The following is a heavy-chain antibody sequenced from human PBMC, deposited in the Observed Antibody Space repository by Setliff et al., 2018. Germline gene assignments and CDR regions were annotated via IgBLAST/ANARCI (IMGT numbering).Heavy chain of an antibody. Sequence: LSLTCTVPGGSISSNYWSWVRQPPGKGLEWIGYIYTSGSTNYNPSLKSRGTISVDTSRNQFSLKLSSVTAADTAVYYCVRVEAGYCSSTSCYVVGAFDIWGQGTMVTVSS. CDR3: VRVEAGYCSSTSCYVVGAFDI. J-gene: IGHJ3*02. V-gene: IGHV4-4*08. CDR1: GGSISSNY. CDR2: IYTSGST. D-gene: IGHD2-2*03.